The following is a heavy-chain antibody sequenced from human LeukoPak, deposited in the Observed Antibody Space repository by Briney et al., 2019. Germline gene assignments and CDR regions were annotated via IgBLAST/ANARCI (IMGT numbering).Heavy chain of an antibody. CDR2: IRYDGSNK. Sequence: GGSLRLSCAASGFTFSNYGMHWVRQAPGKGLEWVAFIRYDGSNKYYADSVKGRFTISRDNSKNTLYLQMNSLRAEDTAVYYCAKRGVTNAGRAYWGQGTLVTVSS. CDR1: GFTFSNYG. CDR3: AKRGVTNAGRAY. V-gene: IGHV3-30*02. J-gene: IGHJ4*02. D-gene: IGHD2-21*02.